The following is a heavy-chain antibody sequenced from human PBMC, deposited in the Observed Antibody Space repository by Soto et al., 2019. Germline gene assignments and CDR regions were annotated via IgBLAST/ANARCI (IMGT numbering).Heavy chain of an antibody. CDR2: IYYSGST. CDR1: GGSISSYY. CDR3: ARDMWLVRNYYYYGMDV. D-gene: IGHD6-19*01. V-gene: IGHV4-59*01. Sequence: QVQLQESGPGLVKPSETLSLTCTASGGSISSYYWSWIRQPPGKGLEWIGYIYYSGSTNYNPSLKSRVTISGDTSQNQFSLKLSSVTAADTAVYYCARDMWLVRNYYYYGMDVWGQGTTVTVSS. J-gene: IGHJ6*02.